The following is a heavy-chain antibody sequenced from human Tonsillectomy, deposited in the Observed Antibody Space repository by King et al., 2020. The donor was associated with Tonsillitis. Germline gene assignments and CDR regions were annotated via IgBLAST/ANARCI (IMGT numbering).Heavy chain of an antibody. Sequence: VQLVESGGGVVQPGRSLRLSCAASGFPFSSYGMHWVRQAPGKGLEWVAVISYDETIKYYADSVKGRFTISRDTCQDTLYLQMNSLRAEDTAVYYCAKDLLVWHPMGAFHIWGQGTMVTVSS. CDR3: AKDLLVWHPMGAFHI. CDR2: ISYDETIK. CDR1: GFPFSSYG. V-gene: IGHV3-30*18. D-gene: IGHD6-13*01. J-gene: IGHJ3*02.